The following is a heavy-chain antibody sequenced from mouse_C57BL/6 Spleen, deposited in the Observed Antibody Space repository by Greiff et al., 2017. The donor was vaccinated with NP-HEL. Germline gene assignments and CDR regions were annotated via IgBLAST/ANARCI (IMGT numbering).Heavy chain of an antibody. Sequence: QVQLQQSGAELVRPGSSVKLSCKASGYTFTSYWMHWVKQRPIQGLEWIGNINPSDSETHYNQKFKDKATLTVDKSTNTAYMQLSSLTSEDYAVDYCARSYGSSSSWFAYWGQWTLVTVSA. D-gene: IGHD1-1*01. CDR2: INPSDSET. V-gene: IGHV1-52*01. CDR3: ARSYGSSSSWFAY. J-gene: IGHJ3*01. CDR1: GYTFTSYW.